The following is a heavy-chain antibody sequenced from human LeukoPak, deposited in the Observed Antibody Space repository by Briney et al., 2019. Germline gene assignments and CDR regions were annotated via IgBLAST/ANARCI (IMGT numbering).Heavy chain of an antibody. J-gene: IGHJ4*02. CDR2: IHGSGGST. CDR3: AKDRSLWFGELQN. CDR1: GFTFSSYA. D-gene: IGHD3-10*01. V-gene: IGHV3-23*01. Sequence: GGSLRLSCAASGFTFSSYAMSWVRQAPGKGLEWVSGIHGSGGSTYYADSVKGRFPISRDNSKNTVYLEMNSLRAEDTALYYCAKDRSLWFGELQNWGQGTLVTVSS.